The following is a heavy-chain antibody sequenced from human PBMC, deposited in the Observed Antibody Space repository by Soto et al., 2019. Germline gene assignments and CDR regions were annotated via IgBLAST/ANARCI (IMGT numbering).Heavy chain of an antibody. J-gene: IGHJ6*02. CDR2: INPSGGST. V-gene: IGHV1-46*01. CDR1: GYTFTSYY. Sequence: ASVKVSCKASGYTFTSYYMHWVRQAPGQGXEWMGIINPSGGSTSYAQKFQGRVTMTRDTSTSTVYMELSSLRSEDTAVYYCARGRFDSSALFYYYYGMDVWGQGTTVTVSS. D-gene: IGHD3-22*01. CDR3: ARGRFDSSALFYYYYGMDV.